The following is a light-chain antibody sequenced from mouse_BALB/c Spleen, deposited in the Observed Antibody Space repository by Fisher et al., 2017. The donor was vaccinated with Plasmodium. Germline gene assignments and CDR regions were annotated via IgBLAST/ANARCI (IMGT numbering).Light chain of an antibody. V-gene: IGKV5-43*01. CDR2: YTS. Sequence: DIVLTQTPVTLSVTPGDSVSLACRASQNIRNNLHWYQQKSHESPRLLINYTSQSISGIPSRFSGSGSGTDFTLSINSVETEDFGVYFCQQSNSWPLTFGAGTKLELK. CDR3: QQSNSWPLT. CDR1: QNIRNN. J-gene: IGKJ5*01.